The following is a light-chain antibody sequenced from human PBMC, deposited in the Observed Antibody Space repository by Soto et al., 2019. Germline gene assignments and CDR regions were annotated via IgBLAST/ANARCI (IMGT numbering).Light chain of an antibody. CDR3: QKYNNAPRT. Sequence: GDTVTITCRASQGISHYLAWYQQKPGQVPNLLIYAASTLQSGVPSRFSGSGSGTDFTLTISSLRPEDVATYYCQKYNNAPRTFGQGTKVEI. J-gene: IGKJ1*01. CDR1: QGISHY. V-gene: IGKV1-27*01. CDR2: AAS.